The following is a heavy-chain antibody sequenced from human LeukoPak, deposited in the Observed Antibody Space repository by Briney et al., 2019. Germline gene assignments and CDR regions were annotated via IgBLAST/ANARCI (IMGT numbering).Heavy chain of an antibody. CDR2: ISSSSSYM. Sequence: GGSLRLSCAASGFTFSSYSMNWVRQAPGKGLEWVSSISSSSSYMYYADSVKGRFTISRDNAKNSLYLQMNSLRAEDTAVYYCARDAYYDFWSGYSNGGLFDYWGQGTLVTVSS. CDR3: ARDAYYDFWSGYSNGGLFDY. V-gene: IGHV3-21*01. J-gene: IGHJ4*02. D-gene: IGHD3-3*01. CDR1: GFTFSSYS.